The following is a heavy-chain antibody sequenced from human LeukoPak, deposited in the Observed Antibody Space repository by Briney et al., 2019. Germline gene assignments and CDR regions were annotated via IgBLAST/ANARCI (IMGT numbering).Heavy chain of an antibody. D-gene: IGHD2-2*01. V-gene: IGHV3-23*01. J-gene: IGHJ4*02. Sequence: GGSLRLSCAVSGITLSNYGMSWVRQAPGKGLEWVAGISGSGGGTNYADSVKGRFTISRDNAKNSLYLQMNSLRAEDTAVYYCARDRTSSLFDYWGQGTLVTVSS. CDR2: ISGSGGGT. CDR3: ARDRTSSLFDY. CDR1: GITLSNYG.